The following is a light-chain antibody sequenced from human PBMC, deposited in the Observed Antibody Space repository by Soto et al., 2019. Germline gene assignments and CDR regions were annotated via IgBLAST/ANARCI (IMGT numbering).Light chain of an antibody. CDR1: SSNIGHNY. J-gene: IGLJ2*01. CDR2: DSN. CDR3: GTWDTTLSAGV. Sequence: QAVETQPPSVSAAPGQKVTISCSGSSSNIGHNYVSWYQQLPGTAPKLLIYDSNKRPSGIPDRFSGSKSGTSATLGITGLQTGDEADYYCGTWDTTLSAGVFGGGTKLTVL. V-gene: IGLV1-51*01.